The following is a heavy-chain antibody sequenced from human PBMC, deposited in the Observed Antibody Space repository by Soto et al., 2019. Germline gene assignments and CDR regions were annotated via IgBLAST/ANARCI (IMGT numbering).Heavy chain of an antibody. J-gene: IGHJ4*02. CDR2: IYYSGST. D-gene: IGHD4-17*01. Sequence: QVQLQESGPGLVKPSETLSLTCTVSGGSISSYYWSWIRQPPGKGLEWIGYIYYSGSTNYNPSLKRRVTISGDTAKNQFSLKLSSVAAADTAVYYCARGHYGDYVGGGYFDYWGQGTLVTVSS. CDR1: GGSISSYY. CDR3: ARGHYGDYVGGGYFDY. V-gene: IGHV4-59*01.